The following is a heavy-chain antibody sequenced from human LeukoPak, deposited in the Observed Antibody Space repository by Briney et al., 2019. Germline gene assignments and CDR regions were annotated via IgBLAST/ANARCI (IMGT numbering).Heavy chain of an antibody. D-gene: IGHD2-15*01. Sequence: PGGTLRLSCAASGFTFSSYGMSWVRQAPRKGLEWVSAISGGGDITYYADSVKGRFTTSRDNSKNTLYLQMNSLRAEDTAVYYCAKAGAVVVVAAKYFDYWGQGTLVTVSS. CDR2: ISGGGDIT. J-gene: IGHJ4*02. CDR1: GFTFSSYG. CDR3: AKAGAVVVVAAKYFDY. V-gene: IGHV3-23*01.